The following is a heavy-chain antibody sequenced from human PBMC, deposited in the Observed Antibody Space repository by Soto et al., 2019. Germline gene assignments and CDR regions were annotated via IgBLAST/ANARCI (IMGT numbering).Heavy chain of an antibody. CDR1: GFVFRSYW. J-gene: IGHJ4*02. D-gene: IGHD6-19*01. V-gene: IGHV3-7*01. CDR2: INQDGSEK. Sequence: GGSLRLSCAASGFVFRSYWMSWVRQAPGKGLEWVANINQDGSEKYYVDSVRGRFIISRDNAENSLYLQMNSLRAEDTALYYCARDGVAAGLYLDNWGQGTLVT. CDR3: ARDGVAAGLYLDN.